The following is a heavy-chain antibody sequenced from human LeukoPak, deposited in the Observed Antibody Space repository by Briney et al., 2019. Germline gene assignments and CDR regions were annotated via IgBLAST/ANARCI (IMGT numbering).Heavy chain of an antibody. V-gene: IGHV1-2*06. J-gene: IGHJ5*02. D-gene: IGHD3-22*01. CDR1: GYTFTGYY. CDR2: INPNSGGT. CDR3: ARVGMIVARNSNWFDP. Sequence: ASVKVSCKASGYTFTGYYMHWVRQAPGQGLERMGRINPNSGGTNYAQKFQGRVTMTRDTSISTAYMELSRLRSDDTAVYYCARVGMIVARNSNWFDPWGQGTLVTVSS.